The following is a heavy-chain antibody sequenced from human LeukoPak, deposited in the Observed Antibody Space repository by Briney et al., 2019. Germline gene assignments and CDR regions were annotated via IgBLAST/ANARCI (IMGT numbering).Heavy chain of an antibody. Sequence: GGSLRLSCAASGFTFTDYAIHWVRQAPGKGLEWVSFIRYDGSNKYYADSVKGRFTISRDNSKNTLYLQMNSLRVEDTAVYYCAKVDGYNVGYWGQGTLVTVSS. D-gene: IGHD5-24*01. V-gene: IGHV3-30*02. CDR3: AKVDGYNVGY. CDR2: IRYDGSNK. J-gene: IGHJ4*02. CDR1: GFTFTDYA.